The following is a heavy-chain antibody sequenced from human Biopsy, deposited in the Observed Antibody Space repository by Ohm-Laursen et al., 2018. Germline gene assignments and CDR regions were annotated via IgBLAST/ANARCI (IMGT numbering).Heavy chain of an antibody. CDR1: GDSFTSYA. D-gene: IGHD1-26*01. Sequence: SVKVSCKASGDSFTSYAIGWVRQAPGQGLEWMGGIIPTPNVATYAQKFQGRITITADESTSTAYMELSSLTSDDTAVYFCARGEGSSWFDPWGHGTLVTVSS. V-gene: IGHV1-69*10. J-gene: IGHJ5*02. CDR3: ARGEGSSWFDP. CDR2: IIPTPNVA.